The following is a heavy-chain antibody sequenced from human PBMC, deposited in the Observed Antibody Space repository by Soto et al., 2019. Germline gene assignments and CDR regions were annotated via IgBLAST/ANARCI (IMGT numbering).Heavy chain of an antibody. D-gene: IGHD5-18*01. CDR2: ICWNSGSI. CDR3: ARDREDGDSYGFDF. CDR1: GFTFDDYA. V-gene: IGHV3-9*01. J-gene: IGHJ4*02. Sequence: GGSLRLSCAASGFTFDDYAMHWVRQAPGKGLEWVSGICWNSGSIGYADSVKGRFTISRDNAKNSLYLQMNSLRAEDKALDECARDREDGDSYGFDFWGQGTLVTVSS.